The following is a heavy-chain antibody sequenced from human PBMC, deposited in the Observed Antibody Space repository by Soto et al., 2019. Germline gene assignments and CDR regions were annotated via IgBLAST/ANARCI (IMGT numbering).Heavy chain of an antibody. CDR2: ISYDGSNK. Sequence: VQLVESGGGVVQPGRSLRLSCAASGFTFSSYGMHWVRQAPGKGLAWVAVISYDGSNKYYADSVKGRFTISRDNSKNTLYLQMNSLRAEDTAVYYCAKDPRHIVATGGAVDYWGQGTLVTVSS. D-gene: IGHD5-12*01. CDR1: GFTFSSYG. CDR3: AKDPRHIVATGGAVDY. V-gene: IGHV3-30*18. J-gene: IGHJ4*02.